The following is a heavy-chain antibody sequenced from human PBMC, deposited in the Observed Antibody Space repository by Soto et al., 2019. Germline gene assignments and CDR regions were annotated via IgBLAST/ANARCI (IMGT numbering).Heavy chain of an antibody. Sequence: SETLSLTCTVAGGSISSYYWSWIRQPPGKGLEWIGYIYYSGSTNYNPPLKSRVTISVDTSKNQFSLKLSSVTAADTAVYYCARAHYDSLVWFDPWGQGTLVTVSS. CDR1: GGSISSYY. J-gene: IGHJ5*02. D-gene: IGHD3-3*01. CDR2: IYYSGST. CDR3: ARAHYDSLVWFDP. V-gene: IGHV4-59*01.